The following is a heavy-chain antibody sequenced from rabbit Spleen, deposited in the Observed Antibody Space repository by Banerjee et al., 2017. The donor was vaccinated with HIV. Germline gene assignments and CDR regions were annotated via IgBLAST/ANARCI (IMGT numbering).Heavy chain of an antibody. J-gene: IGHJ6*01. CDR3: ARVGGVGVYGYATL. CDR2: IDPVFGST. Sequence: QLKESGGGLVQPGGSLKLSCKASGFTLSSYYMNWVRQAPGKGLEWIGYIDPVFGSTYYANWVNGRFTISSHHAQNTLYLQLNSLTAADTATYFCARVGGVGVYGYATLWGPGTLVTVS. D-gene: IGHD6-1*01. V-gene: IGHV1S7*01. CDR1: GFTLSSYY.